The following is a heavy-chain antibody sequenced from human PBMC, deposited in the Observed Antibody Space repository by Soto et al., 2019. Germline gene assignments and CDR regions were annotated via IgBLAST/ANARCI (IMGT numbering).Heavy chain of an antibody. CDR3: ARVGQAYYYDSSGYYGFDY. CDR2: INPNSGGT. V-gene: IGHV1-2*02. CDR1: GYTFTGYY. J-gene: IGHJ4*02. Sequence: ASVKVSCKASGYTFTGYYMHWVRQAPGQGLEWMGWINPNSGGTNYAQKFQGRVTMTRDTSISTAYMELSRLRSDDTAVYYCARVGQAYYYDSSGYYGFDYWGQGTLVTVSS. D-gene: IGHD3-22*01.